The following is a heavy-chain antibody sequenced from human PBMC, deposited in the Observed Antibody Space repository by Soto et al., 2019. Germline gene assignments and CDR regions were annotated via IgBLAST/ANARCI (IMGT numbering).Heavy chain of an antibody. D-gene: IGHD3-22*01. V-gene: IGHV4-34*01. CDR2: INHSGST. Sequence: SETLSLTCAVYGGSFSGYYWSWIRQPPGKGLEWIGEINHSGSTNYNPSLKRRVTISVDTSKNQFSLKLSSVTAADTAVYYCARGYYYDSSGYYYVLFAAFDIWGQGTMVTVSS. CDR3: ARGYYYDSSGYYYVLFAAFDI. CDR1: GGSFSGYY. J-gene: IGHJ3*02.